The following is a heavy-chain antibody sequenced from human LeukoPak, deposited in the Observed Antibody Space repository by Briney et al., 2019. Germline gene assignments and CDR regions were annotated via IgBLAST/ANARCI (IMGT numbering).Heavy chain of an antibody. CDR1: GFTFSSYA. D-gene: IGHD2-21*02. J-gene: IGHJ4*02. CDR2: ISGSGGST. CDR3: AKVGDCGGDCYYDY. V-gene: IGHV3-23*01. Sequence: GGSLRLSCAASGFTFSSYAMSWVRQAPGKGLEWVSAISGSGGSTYYADSVKGRFTISRDNSKNTLYLQMNSLRAEDTAVYYCAKVGDCGGDCYYDYWGQGTLVTVSS.